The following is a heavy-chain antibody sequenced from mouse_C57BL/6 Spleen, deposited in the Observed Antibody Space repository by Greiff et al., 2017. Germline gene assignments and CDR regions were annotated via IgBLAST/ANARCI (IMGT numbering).Heavy chain of an antibody. Sequence: QVKLQQPGAELVRPGSSVKLSCKASGYTFTSYWMDWVKQRPGQGLEWIGNIYPSDSETHYNQKFKDKATLTVDKSSSTAYMQLSSLTSEDSAVYYSARWFTTVVATYYFDYGGQGTTLTVSS. D-gene: IGHD1-1*01. CDR3: ARWFTTVVATYYFDY. V-gene: IGHV1-61*01. CDR2: IYPSDSET. CDR1: GYTFTSYW. J-gene: IGHJ2*01.